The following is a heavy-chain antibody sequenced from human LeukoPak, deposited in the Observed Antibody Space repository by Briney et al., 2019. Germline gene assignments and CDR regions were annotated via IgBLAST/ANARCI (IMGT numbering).Heavy chain of an antibody. J-gene: IGHJ2*01. CDR2: IYYSGTT. D-gene: IGHD6-19*01. V-gene: IGHV4-59*11. CDR3: ARMRGVAVAGYWDFDL. Sequence: KASKTLSLTCTVSGGSIRSHYWGWIRQPPGKGLEWVGHIYYSGTTNYNPSLRSRVTISADTPKNQVSLKLSSATAADTAVYYCARMRGVAVAGYWDFDLWGRGALVTVSS. CDR1: GGSIRSHY.